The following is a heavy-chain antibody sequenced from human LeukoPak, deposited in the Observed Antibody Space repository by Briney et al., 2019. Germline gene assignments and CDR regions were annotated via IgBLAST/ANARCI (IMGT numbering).Heavy chain of an antibody. Sequence: GGSLRLSCAASGFTFSSYAMSRVRQAPGKGLEWVSAISGSGGSTYYADSVKGRFTISRDNSKNTLYLQMNSLRAEDTAVYYCAKDPAATPSEYFQHWGQGTLVTVSS. CDR2: ISGSGGST. V-gene: IGHV3-23*01. J-gene: IGHJ1*01. CDR1: GFTFSSYA. CDR3: AKDPAATPSEYFQH. D-gene: IGHD2-15*01.